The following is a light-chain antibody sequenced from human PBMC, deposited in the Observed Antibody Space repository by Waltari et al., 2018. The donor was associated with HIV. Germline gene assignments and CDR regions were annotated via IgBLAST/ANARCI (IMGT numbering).Light chain of an antibody. CDR3: QQYYSTPLT. CDR1: QSVLYSSNNKNY. CDR2: WAS. V-gene: IGKV4-1*01. Sequence: DIVMTQSPDSLAVSLGERATINCKSRQSVLYSSNNKNYLAWYQQKPGQPPELLIYWASTRESGVPDRFSGSGSATDFTLTISSLQAEDVAVYYCQQYYSTPLTFGGGTQVEIK. J-gene: IGKJ4*01.